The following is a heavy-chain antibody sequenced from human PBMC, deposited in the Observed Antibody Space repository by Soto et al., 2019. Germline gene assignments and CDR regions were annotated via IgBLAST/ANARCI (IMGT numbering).Heavy chain of an antibody. V-gene: IGHV4-39*01. D-gene: IGHD6-13*01. CDR2: IYYSGST. Sequence: SETLSLTCTVSGGSISSSSYYWGWIRQPPGKGLEWIGSIYYSGSTYYNPSLKSRVTISVDTSKNQFSLKLSSVTAADTAVYYCARRALVPYSSSWKNWFDPWGQGTLVTVSS. CDR3: ARRALVPYSSSWKNWFDP. J-gene: IGHJ5*02. CDR1: GGSISSSSYY.